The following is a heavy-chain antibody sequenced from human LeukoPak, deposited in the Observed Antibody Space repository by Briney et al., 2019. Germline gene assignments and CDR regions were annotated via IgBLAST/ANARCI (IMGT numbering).Heavy chain of an antibody. D-gene: IGHD1-1*01. Sequence: GGSLRLSCAASGFAVSSYYIRWVRQAPGKTLEWVSVIYSDGRIYYAAAVRGRFTISRDNSKNTVYLQMDNLRAEDTALYYCANGGISRTGLDHWGQGTLVTVSS. CDR1: GFAVSSYY. CDR2: IYSDGRI. V-gene: IGHV3-53*01. J-gene: IGHJ4*02. CDR3: ANGGISRTGLDH.